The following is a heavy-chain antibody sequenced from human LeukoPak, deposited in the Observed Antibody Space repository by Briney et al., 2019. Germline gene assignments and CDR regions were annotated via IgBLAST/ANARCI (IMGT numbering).Heavy chain of an antibody. Sequence: GGSLRLSCAASEFTFSSYGMHWVRQAPGKGLEWVAVISYDGSNKYYADSVKGRFTISRDNSKNTLYLQMNSLRAEDTAVYYCAALGYCSGGSCYGGFDYWGQGTLVTVSS. D-gene: IGHD2-15*01. CDR2: ISYDGSNK. CDR1: EFTFSSYG. CDR3: AALGYCSGGSCYGGFDY. J-gene: IGHJ4*02. V-gene: IGHV3-30*03.